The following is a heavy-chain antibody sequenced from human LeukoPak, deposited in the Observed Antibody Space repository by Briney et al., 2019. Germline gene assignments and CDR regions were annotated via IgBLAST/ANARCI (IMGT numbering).Heavy chain of an antibody. J-gene: IGHJ3*02. CDR2: INSDGGST. CDR3: ARGRSGAFDM. V-gene: IGHV3-74*01. Sequence: PGGSLRLSCAASGFTFSSYWMHWVRQAPGKGLVWVSRINSDGGSTIYADSVKGRFTISRDNANNALYLQMNSLGAEDTAVYYCARGRSGAFDMWGQGTMVTVSS. CDR1: GFTFSSYW. D-gene: IGHD1-26*01.